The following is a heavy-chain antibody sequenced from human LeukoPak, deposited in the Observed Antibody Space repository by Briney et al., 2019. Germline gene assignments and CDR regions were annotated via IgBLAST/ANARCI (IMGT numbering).Heavy chain of an antibody. V-gene: IGHV1-2*02. J-gene: IGHJ6*02. D-gene: IGHD2-15*01. CDR2: LNPNTLVT. CDR3: ARKDGGRDGMDV. CDR1: GYTFTDYY. Sequence: SVKVSCRASGYTFTDYYMHWVRQAPGQGLEWMGWLNPNTLVTKYAQHFQGRVSMTWDTSISTGYMDLHSLTSDDTAVYYCARKDGGRDGMDVWGQGTTVTVSS.